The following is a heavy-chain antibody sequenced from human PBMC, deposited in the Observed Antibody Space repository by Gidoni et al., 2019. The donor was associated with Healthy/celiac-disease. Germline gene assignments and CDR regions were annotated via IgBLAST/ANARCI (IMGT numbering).Heavy chain of an antibody. CDR2: IVVGSGNT. CDR1: GFTLTSPA. Sequence: QMPLVPSGPEVKKPGTSVKVSCKASGFTLTSPAMQWVRQARGQRLEWIGWIVVGSGNTNYAQKFQERVTITRDMSTSTAYMELSSLRSEDTAVYYCAAGERGGATDAFDIWGQGTMVTVSS. D-gene: IGHD1-26*01. CDR3: AAGERGGATDAFDI. J-gene: IGHJ3*02. V-gene: IGHV1-58*02.